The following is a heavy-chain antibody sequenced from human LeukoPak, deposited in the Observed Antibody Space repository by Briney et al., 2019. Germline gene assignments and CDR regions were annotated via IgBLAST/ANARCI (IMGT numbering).Heavy chain of an antibody. J-gene: IGHJ6*02. CDR3: ASVSGGQSGSYLYYYYGMDV. CDR1: GFTFSSYS. Sequence: GGSLRLSCAASGFTFSSYSMNWVRQAPGKGLEWVSSISSSSYIYYADSVKGRFTISRDNAKNSLYLQMNSLRAEDTAVYYCASVSGGQSGSYLYYYYGMDVWGQGTTVTVSS. V-gene: IGHV3-21*01. D-gene: IGHD1-26*01. CDR2: ISSSSYI.